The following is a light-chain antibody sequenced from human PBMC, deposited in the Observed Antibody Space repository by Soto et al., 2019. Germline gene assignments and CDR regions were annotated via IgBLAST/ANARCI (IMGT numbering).Light chain of an antibody. CDR1: QSVSSSY. CDR3: QQYGSSLWT. Sequence: EIVLTQSPGTLYLSPGERATLSCRASQSVSSSYLAWYQQKPGQAPRFLIYGASSMATGIPDRFSGSGSGTDFTLTISRLEPEDFAVYYCQQYGSSLWTFGQGTNVEIK. CDR2: GAS. V-gene: IGKV3-20*01. J-gene: IGKJ1*01.